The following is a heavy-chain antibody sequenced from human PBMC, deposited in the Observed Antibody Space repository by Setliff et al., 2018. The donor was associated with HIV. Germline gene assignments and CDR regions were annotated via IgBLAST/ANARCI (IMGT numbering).Heavy chain of an antibody. D-gene: IGHD3-3*01. CDR1: GVSISSQY. Sequence: CAVSGVSISSQYWSWIRQPPGKGLEWIGFIYYNVNNNYNPSLKSRVSISVDTSISTAYLDLSRLRSDDTAVYYCARGAENPHWYYDTWSGPSSGYFQHWGQGTLVTVS. J-gene: IGHJ1*01. CDR3: ARGAENPHWYYDTWSGPSSGYFQH. CDR2: IYYNVNN. V-gene: IGHV4-59*11.